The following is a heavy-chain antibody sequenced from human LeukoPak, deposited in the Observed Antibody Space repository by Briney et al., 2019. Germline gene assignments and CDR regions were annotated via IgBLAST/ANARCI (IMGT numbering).Heavy chain of an antibody. J-gene: IGHJ6*03. CDR2: ISSSSSYI. V-gene: IGHV3-21*01. CDR1: GFTFSNAW. CDR3: ARDLAAGLYYMDV. D-gene: IGHD6-13*01. Sequence: PGGSLRLSCAASGFTFSNAWMSWVRQAPGKGLEWVSSISSSSSYIYYADSVKGRFTISRDNAKNSLYLQMNSLRAEDTAVYYCARDLAAGLYYMDVWGKGTTVTVSS.